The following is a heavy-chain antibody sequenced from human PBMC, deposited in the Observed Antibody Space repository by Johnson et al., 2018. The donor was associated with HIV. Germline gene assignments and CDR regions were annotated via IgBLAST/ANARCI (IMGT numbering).Heavy chain of an antibody. CDR2: ISYDGSNK. CDR3: ARGDCRSTSCYGDAFDI. D-gene: IGHD2-2*01. CDR1: GFTLSHYG. V-gene: IGHV3-30*03. Sequence: QVQLVESGGGAVQPGRSLRLSCAVSGFTLSHYGMHWVRQAPGKGLEWVAVISYDGSNKYYVDSVKGRFTISRDNSKNTLYLQMNSLRPEDTAVYYCARGDCRSTSCYGDAFDIWGQGTMVTVSS. J-gene: IGHJ3*02.